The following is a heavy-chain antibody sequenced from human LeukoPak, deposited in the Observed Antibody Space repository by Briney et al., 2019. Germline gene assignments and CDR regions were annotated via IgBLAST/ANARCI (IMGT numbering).Heavy chain of an antibody. D-gene: IGHD3-16*02. J-gene: IGHJ4*02. Sequence: XXQGLEWMGWISAYNGNTNYAQKLQGRVTMTTDTSTSTAYMELRSLRSDDTAVYYCARADTQEGVIGWGQGTLVTVSS. CDR3: ARADTQEGVIG. V-gene: IGHV1-18*01. CDR2: ISAYNGNT.